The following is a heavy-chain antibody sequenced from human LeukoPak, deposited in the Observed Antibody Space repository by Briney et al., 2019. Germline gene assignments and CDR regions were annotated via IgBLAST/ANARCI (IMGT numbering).Heavy chain of an antibody. CDR1: GFTFNSYS. J-gene: IGHJ4*02. D-gene: IGHD6-13*01. V-gene: IGHV3-21*01. CDR3: AREGYSSSHDY. CDR2: ISSSSSYI. Sequence: GGSLRLSCAASGFTFNSYSMTWVRQAPGKGLEWVSSISSSSSYIYYADSVKGRFTISRDNAKNSLYLQMNSLRAEDTAVYYCAREGYSSSHDYWGQGTLVTVSS.